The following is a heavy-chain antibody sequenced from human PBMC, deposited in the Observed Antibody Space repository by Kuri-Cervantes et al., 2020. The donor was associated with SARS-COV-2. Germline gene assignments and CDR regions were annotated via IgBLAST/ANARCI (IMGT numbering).Heavy chain of an antibody. CDR1: GFTFDDYA. J-gene: IGHJ3*02. D-gene: IGHD1-14*01. CDR3: ATVFGRPDI. V-gene: IGHV3-66*02. CDR2: IYSGGST. Sequence: GESLKISCAASGFTFDDYAMHWVRQAPGKGLEWVSVIYSGGSTYYADSVKGRFTISRDNSKNTLYLQMNSLRAEDTAVYYCATVFGRPDIWGQGTMVTVSS.